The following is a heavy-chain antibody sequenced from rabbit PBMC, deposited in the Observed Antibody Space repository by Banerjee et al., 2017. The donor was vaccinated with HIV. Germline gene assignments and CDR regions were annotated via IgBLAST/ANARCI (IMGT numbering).Heavy chain of an antibody. V-gene: IGHV1S45*01. J-gene: IGHJ4*01. CDR2: INTGSGSA. CDR1: GFTLSSYV. D-gene: IGHD2-1*01. CDR3: ARGGDYDDYGDYYFKL. Sequence: QEQLEESGGGLVKPEGSLKLSCTVSGFTLSSYVMCWVRQAPGKGLEWIGCINTGSGSAYYANWAKGRFTISKTSSTTVTLQMTSLTAADTATYFCARGGDYDDYGDYYFKLWGQGTLVTVS.